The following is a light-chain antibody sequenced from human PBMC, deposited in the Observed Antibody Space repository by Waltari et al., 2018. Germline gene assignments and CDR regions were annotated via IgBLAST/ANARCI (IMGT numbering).Light chain of an antibody. CDR1: QSVSKY. V-gene: IGKV3-20*01. CDR2: HAS. J-gene: IGKJ1*01. CDR3: QKYESLPAT. Sequence: EIVLTQSPGSLSLSPGERATLSCRASQSVSKYLAWYQQKPGQAPRLLLYHASSRATGIPDRFSGSGFGTDFSLTISRLEPEDFAVYYCQKYESLPATFGQGTKVEIK.